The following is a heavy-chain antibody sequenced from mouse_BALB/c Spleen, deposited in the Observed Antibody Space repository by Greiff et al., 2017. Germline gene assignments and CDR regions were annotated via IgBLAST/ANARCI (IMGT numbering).Heavy chain of an antibody. CDR2: INPGSGGT. Sequence: QVQLQQSGAELVRPGTSVKVSCKASGYAFTNYLIEWVKQRPGQGLEWIGVINPGSGGTNYNEKFKGKATLTADKSSSTAYMQLSSLTSDDSAVYFCARSGKWLRLDYWGQGTTLTVSS. J-gene: IGHJ2*01. V-gene: IGHV1-54*01. D-gene: IGHD2-2*01. CDR3: ARSGKWLRLDY. CDR1: GYAFTNYL.